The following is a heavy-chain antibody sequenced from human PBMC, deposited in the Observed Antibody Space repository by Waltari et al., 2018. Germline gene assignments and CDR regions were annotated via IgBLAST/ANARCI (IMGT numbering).Heavy chain of an antibody. V-gene: IGHV4-39*01. D-gene: IGHD6-13*01. CDR2: VYYSGST. Sequence: WIRQPPGKGREWIGRVYYSGSTYYNPSLKSRVTISVDTSKNQFSLKLSAVTAADTAVYYCPLIAAAGTENWGQGTLVTVSS. CDR3: PLIAAAGTEN. J-gene: IGHJ4*02.